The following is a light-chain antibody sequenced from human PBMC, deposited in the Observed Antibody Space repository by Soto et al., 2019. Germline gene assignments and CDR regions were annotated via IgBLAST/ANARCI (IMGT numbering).Light chain of an antibody. Sequence: DIQMTQSPSSLSASVGDRVTITCRASQSINSYLNWYQHKPGKAPKLLIYAASSLQSGVPSRFSGSGSGTDCTLTISSLQPEDFATYYCQQSYRTSYTFGQGTKLEIK. CDR1: QSINSY. V-gene: IGKV1-39*01. CDR2: AAS. J-gene: IGKJ2*01. CDR3: QQSYRTSYT.